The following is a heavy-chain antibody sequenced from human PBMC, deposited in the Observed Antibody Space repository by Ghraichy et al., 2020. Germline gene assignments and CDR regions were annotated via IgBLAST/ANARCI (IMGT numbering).Heavy chain of an antibody. J-gene: IGHJ4*02. CDR3: ARDISGSYSPSDY. Sequence: GGSLRLSCAASGFIFSDYYMSWIRQAPGKGLEWVSYISSSSYTNYADSVKGRFTISRDNAKNSLYLQMNSLRAEDTAVYYCARDISGSYSPSDYWGQGTLVTVSS. CDR1: GFIFSDYY. D-gene: IGHD1-26*01. CDR2: ISSSSYT. V-gene: IGHV3-11*05.